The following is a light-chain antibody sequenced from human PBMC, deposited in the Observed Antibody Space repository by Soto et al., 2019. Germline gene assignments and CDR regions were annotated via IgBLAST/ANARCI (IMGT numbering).Light chain of an antibody. V-gene: IGKV3-15*01. CDR3: QQYSSWPLT. CDR1: QSVSNN. CDR2: GVS. Sequence: ETVMTQSPATLPVSPGERDTISCRAIQSVSNNYLAWYQQKPGQAPRLLIYGVSTRATGIPARFSGSGSGTEFTLTISSLQSEDFAVYYCQQYSSWPLTFGGGTKVDIK. J-gene: IGKJ4*01.